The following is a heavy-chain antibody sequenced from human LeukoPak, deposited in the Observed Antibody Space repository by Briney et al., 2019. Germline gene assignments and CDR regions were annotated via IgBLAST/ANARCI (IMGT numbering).Heavy chain of an antibody. J-gene: IGHJ4*02. D-gene: IGHD3-10*01. CDR1: GGSISSYY. Sequence: SETLSHTCTVSGGSISSYYWSWIRQPPGKGLEWIGYIYYSGSTNYNPSLKSRVTISVDTSKNQFSLKLSPVTAADTAVYYCARERTDYGSGSYYTDYWGQGTLVTVSS. V-gene: IGHV4-59*01. CDR3: ARERTDYGSGSYYTDY. CDR2: IYYSGST.